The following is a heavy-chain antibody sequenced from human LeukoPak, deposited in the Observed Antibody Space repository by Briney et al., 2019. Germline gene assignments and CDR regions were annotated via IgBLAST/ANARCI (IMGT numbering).Heavy chain of an antibody. CDR2: IYTSGST. CDR1: GGSISSGSYY. CDR3: ARVPLGDIVVVPAADAFDI. Sequence: SETLSLTCTVSGGSISSGSYYWSWIRQPAGKGLEWIGRIYTSGSTNYNPSLKSRVTISVDTSKNQFSLKLSSVTAADTAVYYCARVPLGDIVVVPAADAFDIWGQGTMVTVSS. J-gene: IGHJ3*02. D-gene: IGHD2-2*01. V-gene: IGHV4-61*02.